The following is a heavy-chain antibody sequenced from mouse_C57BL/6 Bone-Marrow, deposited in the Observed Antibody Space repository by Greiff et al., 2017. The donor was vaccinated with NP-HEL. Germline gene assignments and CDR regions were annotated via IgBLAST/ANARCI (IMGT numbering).Heavy chain of an antibody. V-gene: IGHV1-64*01. J-gene: IGHJ3*01. D-gene: IGHD1-1*01. CDR3: ARWGSPAWFAY. CDR1: GYTFTSYW. Sequence: QVQLQQPGAELVKPGDSVKLSCKASGYTFTSYWMHWVKQRPGQGLEWIGMIHPNSGSTNYNEKFKSKATLTVDKSSSTAYMQLSSQTSEDSAVYYCARWGSPAWFAYWGQGTLVTVSA. CDR2: IHPNSGST.